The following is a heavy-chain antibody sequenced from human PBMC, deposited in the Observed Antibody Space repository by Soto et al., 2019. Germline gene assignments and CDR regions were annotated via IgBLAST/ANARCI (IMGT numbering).Heavy chain of an antibody. Sequence: QVPLVESGGGVVQPGRSLRLSCAASGFTFSSYGMHWVRQAPGKGLEWVAVIWSDGSNRYYVDSVKGRFTISRDNSKNTLYLQMNSLRAEDTAVYYCARGTISSTYSYGDYWGQGTLVTVSS. V-gene: IGHV3-33*01. D-gene: IGHD5-18*01. CDR1: GFTFSSYG. CDR2: IWSDGSNR. CDR3: ARGTISSTYSYGDY. J-gene: IGHJ4*02.